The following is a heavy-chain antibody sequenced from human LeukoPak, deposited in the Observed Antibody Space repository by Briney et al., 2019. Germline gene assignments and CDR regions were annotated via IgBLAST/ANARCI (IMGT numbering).Heavy chain of an antibody. D-gene: IGHD3-22*01. CDR1: GFTFSTYT. CDR3: AKRPYYYDSSGYFDY. J-gene: IGHJ4*02. CDR2: IRYDGSNK. Sequence: PGGSLRLSCAASGFTFSTYTMHWVRQAPGKGLEWVAFIRYDGSNKYYADSVKGRFTISRDNSKNTLYLQMNSLRAEDTAVYYCAKRPYYYDSSGYFDYWGQGTLVTVSS. V-gene: IGHV3-30*02.